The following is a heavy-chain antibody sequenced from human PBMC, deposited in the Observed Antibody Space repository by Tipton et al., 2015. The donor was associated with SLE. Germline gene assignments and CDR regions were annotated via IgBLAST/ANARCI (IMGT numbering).Heavy chain of an antibody. V-gene: IGHV3-66*01. D-gene: IGHD6-19*01. CDR3: DVVYSSGYGLDY. J-gene: IGHJ4*02. CDR2: IYSGGST. CDR1: GFTVSSNF. Sequence: GSLRLSCAASGFTVSSNFMSWVRQAPGKGLEWVSVIYSGGSTYYADSVKDRFTVSRDNYRDTLYLQMNSLRAEDTAVYYCDVVYSSGYGLDYWGQGTLVTVSS.